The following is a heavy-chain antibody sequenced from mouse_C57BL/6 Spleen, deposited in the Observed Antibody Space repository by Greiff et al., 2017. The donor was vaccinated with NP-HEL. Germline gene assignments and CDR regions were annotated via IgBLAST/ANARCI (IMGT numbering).Heavy chain of an antibody. D-gene: IGHD2-3*01. Sequence: EVKLMESEGGLVQPGSSMKLSCTASGFTFSDYYMAWVRQVPEKGLEWVANINYDGSSTYYLDSLKSRFIISRDNAKNILYLQMSSLKSEDTATYYCARIYDGYSDWYFDVWGTGTTVTVSS. CDR2: INYDGSST. V-gene: IGHV5-16*01. CDR1: GFTFSDYY. J-gene: IGHJ1*03. CDR3: ARIYDGYSDWYFDV.